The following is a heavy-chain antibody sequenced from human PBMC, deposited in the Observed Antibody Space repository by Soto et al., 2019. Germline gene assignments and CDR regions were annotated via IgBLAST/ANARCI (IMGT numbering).Heavy chain of an antibody. J-gene: IGHJ5*02. Sequence: PSETLSLTCTVSGGSIISGDYCWVCMGEPPGKGLEWIGYIYYSGSTYYNPSLKSRVTISVDTSRNQFSLKLSSVTAADTAVYYCAREQVVAATGAWFDPWGQGTLVTVSS. CDR1: GGSIISGDYC. CDR3: AREQVVAATGAWFDP. CDR2: IYYSGST. V-gene: IGHV4-30-4*01. D-gene: IGHD2-15*01.